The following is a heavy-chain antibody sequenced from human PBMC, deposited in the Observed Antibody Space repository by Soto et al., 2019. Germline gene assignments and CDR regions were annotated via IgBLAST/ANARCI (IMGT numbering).Heavy chain of an antibody. CDR1: GGSMSRHTYY. CDR3: VSDHRWYNKYYGMDV. J-gene: IGHJ6*02. D-gene: IGHD1-1*01. CDR2: IYYRGST. Sequence: CTVSGGSMSRHTYYWCRILLQKKKGLEWIGYIYYRGSTYYNPSLKSRVTISLDTSKKQFSLKLSTVTAAYTAVYYCVSDHRWYNKYYGMDVCGQGTSVT. V-gene: IGHV4-31*03.